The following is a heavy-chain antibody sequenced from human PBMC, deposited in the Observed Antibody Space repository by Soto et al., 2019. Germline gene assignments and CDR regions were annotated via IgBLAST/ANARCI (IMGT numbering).Heavy chain of an antibody. D-gene: IGHD1-26*01. CDR1: GYSFTRNG. Sequence: QVHLVQSGAELKKPGASVRVSCKASGYSFTRNGISWVRQAPGQGLEWMGWISAKNGDTNYAQKFQGRVIMTTDTSTSTAYMELRSLRSDDTAVYYCGRDRDSDTWPSRDVW. CDR3: GRDRDSDTWPSRDV. J-gene: IGHJ6*01. CDR2: ISAKNGDT. V-gene: IGHV1-18*01.